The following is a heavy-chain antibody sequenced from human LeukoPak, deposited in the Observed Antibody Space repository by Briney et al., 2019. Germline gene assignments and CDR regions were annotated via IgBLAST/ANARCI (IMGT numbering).Heavy chain of an antibody. Sequence: GESLRLSCTASGFTFSSLAMTWVRQAPGKGLEWVSTIRSNGDTTYDADSVKGRFTISRDNSKNTLYLELNSLRVEDTATFYCAKGQELDDGVFDSWGQGTMVTV. CDR2: IRSNGDTT. J-gene: IGHJ4*02. CDR3: AKGQELDDGVFDS. CDR1: GFTFSSLA. V-gene: IGHV3-23*01. D-gene: IGHD1-1*01.